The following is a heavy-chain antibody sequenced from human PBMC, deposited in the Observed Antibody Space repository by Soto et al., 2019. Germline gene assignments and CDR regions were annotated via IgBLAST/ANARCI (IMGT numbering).Heavy chain of an antibody. CDR3: ARKGAAASYAHYYMDV. CDR1: GGSISPYY. J-gene: IGHJ6*03. CDR2: VYYSGNT. D-gene: IGHD6-13*01. V-gene: IGHV4-59*01. Sequence: LETLSLTCTVSGGSISPYYWSWIRQPPGKGLEWIGYVYYSGNTNYNPSLGSRVTISVDTSRNRFSLNLTSATAADTAVYYCARKGAAASYAHYYMDVWGRGTAVTVSS.